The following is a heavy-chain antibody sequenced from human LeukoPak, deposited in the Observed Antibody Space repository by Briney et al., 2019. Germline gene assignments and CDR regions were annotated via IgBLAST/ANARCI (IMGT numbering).Heavy chain of an antibody. CDR3: AREQGGGFDY. CDR1: GGTFSSYA. J-gene: IGHJ4*02. V-gene: IGHV1-69*05. CDR2: IIPIFGTA. Sequence: ASVKVSCKASGGTFSSYAISWVRQAPGQALEWMGGIIPIFGTANYAQKFQGRVTITTDESTSTAYMELSSLRSEDTAVYYCAREQGGGFDYWGQGTLVTVSS. D-gene: IGHD1-26*01.